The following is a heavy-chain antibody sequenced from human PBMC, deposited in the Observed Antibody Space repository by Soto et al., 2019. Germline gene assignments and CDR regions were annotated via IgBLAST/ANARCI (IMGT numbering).Heavy chain of an antibody. Sequence: SETLSLTCAVYGGSFSGYYWSWIRQPAGKGLEWIGEINHSGSTNYNPSLKSRVTISVDTSKNQFSLKLSSVTAWDTAVYYCARARYIGYYYYGMDVWGQGTTVTVSS. CDR3: ARARYIGYYYYGMDV. CDR2: INHSGST. D-gene: IGHD1-1*01. CDR1: GGSFSGYY. J-gene: IGHJ6*02. V-gene: IGHV4-34*01.